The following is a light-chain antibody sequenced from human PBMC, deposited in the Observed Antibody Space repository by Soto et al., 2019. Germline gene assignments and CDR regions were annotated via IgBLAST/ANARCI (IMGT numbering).Light chain of an antibody. J-gene: IGLJ2*01. CDR3: AAWDDSLSGVV. CDR1: SSNIGSNY. CDR2: RNS. Sequence: QSVLTQPPSASGTPGQRVTISCSGSSSNIGSNYVYWYQQLPGTVPQLLIYRNSERPSGVPDRFSGSKSGTSASLAISGLRSEDEDDDYCAAWDDSLSGVVFGGGTKLTVL. V-gene: IGLV1-47*01.